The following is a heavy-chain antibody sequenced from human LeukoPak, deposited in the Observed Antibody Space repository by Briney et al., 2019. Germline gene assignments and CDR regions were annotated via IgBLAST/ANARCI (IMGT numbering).Heavy chain of an antibody. CDR1: GYTFTSYG. D-gene: IGHD3-22*01. CDR3: AKVLALYYYDSSPKFDY. V-gene: IGHV1-18*01. Sequence: GASVKVSCKASGYTFTSYGISWVRQAPGQGLEWMGWISAYNGNTNYAQKLQGRVTMTTDTSTSTAYMELRSLRSDDTAVYYCAKVLALYYYDSSPKFDYWGQGTLVTVSS. CDR2: ISAYNGNT. J-gene: IGHJ4*02.